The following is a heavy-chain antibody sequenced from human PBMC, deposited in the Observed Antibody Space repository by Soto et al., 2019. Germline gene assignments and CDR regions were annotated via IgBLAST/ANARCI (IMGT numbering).Heavy chain of an antibody. Sequence: SETLSLTCTVSGGSISSGDYYWSWIRQPPGKGLEWIGYIYYSGSTYYNPSLKSRVTISVDTSKNQFSLKLSSVTAADTAVYYCARESIFGVAKLYYYYGMDVWGQGTTVTVSS. J-gene: IGHJ6*02. V-gene: IGHV4-30-4*01. D-gene: IGHD3-3*01. CDR1: GGSISSGDYY. CDR3: ARESIFGVAKLYYYYGMDV. CDR2: IYYSGST.